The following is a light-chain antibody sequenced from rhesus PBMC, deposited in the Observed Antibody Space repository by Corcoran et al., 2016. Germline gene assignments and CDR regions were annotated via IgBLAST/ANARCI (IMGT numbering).Light chain of an antibody. CDR1: SSDIGGYNR. CDR2: EAS. Sequence: QAAPTQSPSVSGPPGQAVTISCTGTSSDIGGYNRVSWYQQHPGKAPKLMIYEASTRPSGVSDRFSGSKSGNTASLTISGLQDEDEADYYCSSYAISNTYVFGSGTKLTV. CDR3: SSYAISNTYV. J-gene: IGLJ6*01. V-gene: IGLV2-13*03.